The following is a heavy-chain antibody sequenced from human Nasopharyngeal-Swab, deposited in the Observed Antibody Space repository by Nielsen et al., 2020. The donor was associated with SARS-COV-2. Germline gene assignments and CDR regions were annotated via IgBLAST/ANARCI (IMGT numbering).Heavy chain of an antibody. CDR1: GFTFSSYD. V-gene: IGHV3-48*03. D-gene: IGHD3-22*01. CDR3: ARGDDSSGFSITLDY. CDR2: ISGSGSTI. J-gene: IGHJ4*02. Sequence: GESLKISCAASGFTFSSYDMNWVRQAPGKGLEWVSYISGSGSTIYYADSVKGRFTISRDNAKNSLYLQMNSLRAEDTAVYYCARGDDSSGFSITLDYWGQGTLVTVSS.